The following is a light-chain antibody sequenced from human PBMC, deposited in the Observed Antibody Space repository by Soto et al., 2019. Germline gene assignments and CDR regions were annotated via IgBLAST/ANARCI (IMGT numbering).Light chain of an antibody. Sequence: DIVMNQSPLPLPVTPGEPASISCRSSQSLLHSNGYNYLDWYLQKPGQSPQLLIYLGSNRASGVPDRFSGSGSGKGFTLKISRVEAEDVGVYYCMQALQTPWTFGQGTKVEI. J-gene: IGKJ1*01. CDR1: QSLLHSNGYNY. V-gene: IGKV2-28*01. CDR2: LGS. CDR3: MQALQTPWT.